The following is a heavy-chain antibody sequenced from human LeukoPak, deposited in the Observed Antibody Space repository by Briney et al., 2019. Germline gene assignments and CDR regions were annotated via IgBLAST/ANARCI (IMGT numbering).Heavy chain of an antibody. CDR3: ARQGWDNWFAL. CDR2: IYPGDSDT. Sequence: GESLKISCKGSGYSFTSYWIGWVRQMPGKGLEWMGIIYPGDSDTGYSPFFQGQVTISVDKSISTAYLQWSSLKASDTAMYYCARQGWDNWFALWGQGTLVTVSS. CDR1: GYSFTSYW. V-gene: IGHV5-51*01. J-gene: IGHJ5*02. D-gene: IGHD1-26*01.